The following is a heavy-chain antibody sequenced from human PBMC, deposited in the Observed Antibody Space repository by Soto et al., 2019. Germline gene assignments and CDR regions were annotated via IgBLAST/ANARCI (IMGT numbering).Heavy chain of an antibody. V-gene: IGHV4-34*01. CDR3: ARGECSSNYCFTRWALDI. Sequence: QVQLQQWGAGLLKPSETLSLTCGVYGGSFSGYYWTWIRQTPGKGLEWIGEINDSGSTNYKPSLKCRVTISADTSKKQCSLNVTSGTAADTAVYYCARGECSSNYCFTRWALDIWGQGTVVTVSS. J-gene: IGHJ3*02. CDR2: INDSGST. D-gene: IGHD2-2*01. CDR1: GGSFSGYY.